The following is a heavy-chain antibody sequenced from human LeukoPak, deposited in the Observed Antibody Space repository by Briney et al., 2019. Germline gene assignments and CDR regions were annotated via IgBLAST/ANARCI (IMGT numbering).Heavy chain of an antibody. CDR3: ARDAFSRISIFGVVSDAFDI. CDR2: IKQDGSEK. J-gene: IGHJ3*02. CDR1: GFTFSSYW. Sequence: GGSLRLSCAASGFTFSSYWMTWVRQAPGKGLEWVANIKQDGSEKYYVDSVKGRFTISRDNAKNSLYLQVNSLRAEDTAVYYCARDAFSRISIFGVVSDAFDIWGQGTMVTVSS. D-gene: IGHD3-3*01. V-gene: IGHV3-7*01.